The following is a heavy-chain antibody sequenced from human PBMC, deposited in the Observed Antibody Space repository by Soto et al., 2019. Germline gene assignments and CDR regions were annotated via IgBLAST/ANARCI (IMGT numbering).Heavy chain of an antibody. CDR2: IRSKAYGGTT. CDR1: GFTFGDYA. D-gene: IGHD3-16*02. Sequence: GGSLRLSCTASGFTFGDYAMSWFRQAPGKGLEWVGFIRSKAYGGTTEYAASVKGRFTISRDDSKSIAYLQMNSLKTEDTAVYYCTREDDYIWGSYRYTDYWGQGTLVTVSS. CDR3: TREDDYIWGSYRYTDY. J-gene: IGHJ4*02. V-gene: IGHV3-49*03.